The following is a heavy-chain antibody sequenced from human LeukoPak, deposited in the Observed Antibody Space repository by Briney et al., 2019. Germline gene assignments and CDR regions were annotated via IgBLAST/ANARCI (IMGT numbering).Heavy chain of an antibody. CDR3: AREVRGVITD. D-gene: IGHD3-10*01. Sequence: PSETLSTTRTVPGGPISSYYWTWIRQPPGKGLEWIGYIYCSGSTNYNPSLKSRVTISVDTSKNQFSLKLSSVTASDTAVYYCAREVRGVITDWGQGTMVTVSS. CDR1: GGPISSYY. V-gene: IGHV4-59*12. J-gene: IGHJ4*02. CDR2: IYCSGST.